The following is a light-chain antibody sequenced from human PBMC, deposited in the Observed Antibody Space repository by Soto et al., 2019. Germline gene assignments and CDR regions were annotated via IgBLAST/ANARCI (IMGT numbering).Light chain of an antibody. Sequence: ALTQPASVSGSPGQSITISCTGTSSDVGGYNYVSWYQQHPGKAPKLMIYDVSNRPSGVSNRFSGSKSGNTASQTISVLQAEDEADYYCSSYTSSSTYVFGTGTKVTVL. J-gene: IGLJ1*01. CDR1: SSDVGGYNY. CDR3: SSYTSSSTYV. CDR2: DVS. V-gene: IGLV2-14*01.